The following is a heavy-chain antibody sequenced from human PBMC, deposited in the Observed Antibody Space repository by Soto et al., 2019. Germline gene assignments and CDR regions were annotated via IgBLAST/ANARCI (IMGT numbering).Heavy chain of an antibody. V-gene: IGHV3-30*04. J-gene: IGHJ6*02. CDR2: TSYDGRSK. D-gene: IGHD2-2*01. CDR3: ARGGGTPPNKESTYYSDYGVVV. CDR1: GFTFSTYA. Sequence: GGSLRLSCAASGFTFSTYAMHWVRQAPGKGLEWVAVTSYDGRSKYYADSVKGRFTISRDNSQNTLYVQMNSLRAEDMAVYYCARGGGTPPNKESTYYSDYGVVVCGQGTTVTVSS.